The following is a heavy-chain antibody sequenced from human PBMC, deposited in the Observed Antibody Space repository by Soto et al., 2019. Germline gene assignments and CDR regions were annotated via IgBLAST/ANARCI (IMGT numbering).Heavy chain of an antibody. D-gene: IGHD6-19*01. Sequence: SETLSLTCTVSGGSISSGNYYWSWIRQPPGKGLEWIGFISYSGSAYYSTSLKSRVTISVHTSNSQFSLKLSSVTAADTAVYYCARGLITGSHYSGGWYYFDSWGPGTQVTVSS. V-gene: IGHV4-30-4*01. CDR3: ARGLITGSHYSGGWYYFDS. CDR2: ISYSGSA. CDR1: GGSISSGNYY. J-gene: IGHJ4*02.